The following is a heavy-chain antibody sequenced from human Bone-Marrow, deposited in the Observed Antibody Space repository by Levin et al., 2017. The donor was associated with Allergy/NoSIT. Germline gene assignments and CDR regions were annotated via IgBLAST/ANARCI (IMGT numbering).Heavy chain of an antibody. CDR2: IKSKSDGGTS. CDR1: GFPLNNAW. V-gene: IGHV3-15*01. Sequence: PGGSLRLSCAAPGFPLNNAWITWVRQAPGKGLEWVGRIKSKSDGGTSDYAAPLKDRFTISRDDSKNTVYVQIKSLKTEDTAVYYCATVSPYFQDSSGFYFSHVYYYGMDVWGQGTTVTVSS. CDR3: ATVSPYFQDSSGFYFSHVYYYGMDV. D-gene: IGHD3-22*01. J-gene: IGHJ6*02.